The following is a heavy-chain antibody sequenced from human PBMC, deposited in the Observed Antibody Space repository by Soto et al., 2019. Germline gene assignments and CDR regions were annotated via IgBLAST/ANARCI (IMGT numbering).Heavy chain of an antibody. D-gene: IGHD3-9*01. V-gene: IGHV1-58*01. CDR2: IVVGSGNT. CDR3: TRGEDDIGFVIYHDY. J-gene: IGHJ4*02. CDR1: GFTFTISA. Sequence: SVKVSCKASGFTFTISAVQWGRQARGQRLEWIGWIVVGSGNTNYAQKFQERVTITRDMSTSTAYMELSSLRVEDTAIYYCTRGEDDIGFVIYHDYWGLGTLVTVSS.